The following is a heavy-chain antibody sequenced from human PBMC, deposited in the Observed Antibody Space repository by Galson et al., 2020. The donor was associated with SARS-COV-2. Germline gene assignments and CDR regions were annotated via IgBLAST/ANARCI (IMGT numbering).Heavy chain of an antibody. J-gene: IGHJ4*02. CDR1: GFTFSSYA. CDR2: ISGSGGST. V-gene: IGHV3-23*01. CDR3: AKDSPERMYSSSWWGDPVPRSPFDY. Sequence: GGSLRLSCAASGFTFSSYAMSWVRQAPGKGLEWVSAISGSGGSTYYADSVRGRFTISRDNSKNTLYLQMNSLRAEDTAVYYCAKDSPERMYSSSWWGDPVPRSPFDYWGQGTLVTVSS. D-gene: IGHD6-13*01.